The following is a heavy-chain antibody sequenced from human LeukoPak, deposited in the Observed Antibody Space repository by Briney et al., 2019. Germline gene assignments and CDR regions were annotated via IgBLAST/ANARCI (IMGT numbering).Heavy chain of an antibody. J-gene: IGHJ4*02. CDR2: IKGDGSST. D-gene: IGHD3-22*01. CDR3: AKERGYYYDSSGYPFDY. Sequence: GGSLRLSCVASAFTFNNYWMHRVRQAPGKGRVWVSRIKGDGSSTNYADSVRGRFTISRDNAKNTVYLQMNSLRAEDTAVYYCAKERGYYYDSSGYPFDYWGQGTLVTVSS. V-gene: IGHV3-74*01. CDR1: AFTFNNYW.